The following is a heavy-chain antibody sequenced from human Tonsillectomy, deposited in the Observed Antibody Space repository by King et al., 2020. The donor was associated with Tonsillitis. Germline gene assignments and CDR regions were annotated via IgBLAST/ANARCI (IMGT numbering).Heavy chain of an antibody. D-gene: IGHD2-21*02. Sequence: DVQLVESGGGLVKPGGSLRLSCAVSGFVFSSFTLNWVRQAPGRGLEWVSSISSDSTYTYYADSVKGRFTISRDNAKTSLYLQMNSLRAEDSAVYYCARDQYGDSGIERPRDQYNGMDVWGQGTTVTVSS. J-gene: IGHJ6*02. V-gene: IGHV3-21*01. CDR1: GFVFSSFT. CDR3: ARDQYGDSGIERPRDQYNGMDV. CDR2: ISSDSTYT.